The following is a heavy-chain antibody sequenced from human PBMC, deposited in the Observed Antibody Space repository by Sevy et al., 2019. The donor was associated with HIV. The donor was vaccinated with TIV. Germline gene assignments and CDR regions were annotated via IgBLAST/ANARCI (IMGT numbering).Heavy chain of an antibody. D-gene: IGHD3-22*01. J-gene: IGHJ4*02. CDR2: IKQDGSEK. Sequence: GGSLRLSCAASGFTFSSYWMSWVRHAPGKGLEWVANIKQDGSEKYYVDSVKGRFTISRDNAKNSLYLQMNSLRAEDTAVYYCARDQSRNLYDSSGGRDYWGQGTLVTVSS. CDR1: GFTFSSYW. CDR3: ARDQSRNLYDSSGGRDY. V-gene: IGHV3-7*01.